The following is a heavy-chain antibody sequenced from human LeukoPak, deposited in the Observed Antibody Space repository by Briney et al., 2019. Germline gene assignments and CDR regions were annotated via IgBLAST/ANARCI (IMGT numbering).Heavy chain of an antibody. V-gene: IGHV1-18*01. CDR3: ARSLWFGESYYMDV. D-gene: IGHD3-10*01. J-gene: IGHJ6*03. CDR2: VSVYNSNT. Sequence: ASETLSFTSSGSGFTSYGYSWGWLPPGQGQGWVWMVSVYNSNTNYAQKLQGRVTMTTDTSTSTAYMELRSLRSDDTAVYYCARSLWFGESYYMDVWGKGTTVTVSS. CDR1: GSGFTSYG.